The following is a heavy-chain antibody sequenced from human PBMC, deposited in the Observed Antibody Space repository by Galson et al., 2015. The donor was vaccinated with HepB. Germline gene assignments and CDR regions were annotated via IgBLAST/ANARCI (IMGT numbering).Heavy chain of an antibody. J-gene: IGHJ4*02. Sequence: QSGAEVKKPGESLKISCKGSGYSFTSYWIGWVRQMPGKGLEWMGIIYPGDSDTRYSPSFQGQVTISADKSISTAYLQWSSLKASDTAMYYCARHQGIAVADRNSVSYYFDYWGQGTLVTVSS. D-gene: IGHD6-19*01. V-gene: IGHV5-51*01. CDR3: ARHQGIAVADRNSVSYYFDY. CDR1: GYSFTSYW. CDR2: IYPGDSDT.